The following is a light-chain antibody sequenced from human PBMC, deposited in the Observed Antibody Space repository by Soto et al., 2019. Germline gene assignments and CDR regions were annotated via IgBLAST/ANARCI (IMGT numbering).Light chain of an antibody. Sequence: EIAFTQSPVTLSLAPGERGTLSCMASQSVSSYLAWYQQKPGQAPRLLIYDASNRATVIPARCSGSGSGTYLTLTINSLEPEDFAAYYRQKGRGRPQTFGPGTRVDIK. J-gene: IGKJ1*01. CDR3: QKGRGRPQT. CDR1: QSVSSY. V-gene: IGKV3-11*01. CDR2: DAS.